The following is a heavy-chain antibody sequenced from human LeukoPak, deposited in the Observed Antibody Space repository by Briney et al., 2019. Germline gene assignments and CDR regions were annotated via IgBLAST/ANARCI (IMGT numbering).Heavy chain of an antibody. J-gene: IGHJ6*03. CDR1: GASINTGGYY. Sequence: SQTLSLTCTVSGASINTGGYYWSWIRQDPGGGLEWIGYIFYSGRTYYNPSFQCRVTISEDTSTNQFSLKFSSVTAADTAVYYCARVPAANYYYYYMDVWGRGATVTVSS. CDR3: ARVPAANYYYYYMDV. CDR2: IFYSGRT. V-gene: IGHV4-31*03. D-gene: IGHD2-2*01.